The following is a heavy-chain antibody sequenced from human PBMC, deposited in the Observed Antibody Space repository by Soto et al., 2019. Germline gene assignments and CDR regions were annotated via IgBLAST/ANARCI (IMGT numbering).Heavy chain of an antibody. V-gene: IGHV3-30-3*01. D-gene: IGHD2-8*01. Sequence: QVQLVESGGGVVQPGRSLRLSCAASGFTFSSYAMHWVRQAPGKGLAGGAVIAYDAGNTYYADSVKGRFTVSSDNSKNTLYLQMNMLWTEATAGYDCARDGGDCTNGVGYGGCFDYWGQGTLGTVSS. J-gene: IGHJ4*02. CDR2: IAYDAGNT. CDR3: ARDGGDCTNGVGYGGCFDY. CDR1: GFTFSSYA.